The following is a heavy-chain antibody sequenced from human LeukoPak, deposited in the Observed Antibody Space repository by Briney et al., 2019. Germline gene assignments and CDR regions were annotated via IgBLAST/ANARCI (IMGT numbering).Heavy chain of an antibody. J-gene: IGHJ4*02. Sequence: PGGSLKLSCEVSGFILSNYGMHWVRQAPGKGLEWVALIWYDGRTKFHADSVKGRFTISRDNSANTLYLQMSSLRVEDTAVYYRAREWGRIAVAGGPGYWGQGALVTVSS. D-gene: IGHD6-19*01. CDR3: AREWGRIAVAGGPGY. CDR2: IWYDGRTK. CDR1: GFILSNYG. V-gene: IGHV3-33*01.